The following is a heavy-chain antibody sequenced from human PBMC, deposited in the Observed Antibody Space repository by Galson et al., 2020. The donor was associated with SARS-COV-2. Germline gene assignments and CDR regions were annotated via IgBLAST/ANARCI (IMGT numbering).Heavy chain of an antibody. CDR2: IYPGDSYT. CDR3: ARHGASDGWYEGIDY. J-gene: IGHJ4*02. CDR1: GYSFADYW. Sequence: GESLKISCRGSGYSFADYWIGWVRQMPGKGLQWLGVIYPGDSYTIYSPSFQGQVTVSADKSINTAYLQWSSLEASDTAMYYCARHGASDGWYEGIDYWGQGTLVTVSS. D-gene: IGHD6-19*01. V-gene: IGHV5-51*01.